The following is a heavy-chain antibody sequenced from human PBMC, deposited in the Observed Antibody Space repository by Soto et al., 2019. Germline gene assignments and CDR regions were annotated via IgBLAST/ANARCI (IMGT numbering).Heavy chain of an antibody. D-gene: IGHD4-17*01. J-gene: IGHJ4*02. CDR2: ISYDGSNK. V-gene: IGHV3-30*18. CDR3: AKEGYGDYYYFDY. Sequence: GGSLRLSCAASGFTFSSYGMHWVRQAPGKGLEWVAVISYDGSNKYYADSVKGRFTISRDNSKSTLYLQMNSLRAEDTAVYYCAKEGYGDYYYFDYWGQGTLVTVSS. CDR1: GFTFSSYG.